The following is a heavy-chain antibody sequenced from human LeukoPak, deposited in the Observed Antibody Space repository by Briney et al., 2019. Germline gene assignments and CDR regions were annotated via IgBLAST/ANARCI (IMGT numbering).Heavy chain of an antibody. CDR1: GFTFSSYG. CDR2: IGSSDNS. V-gene: IGHV3-23*01. D-gene: IGHD6-19*01. J-gene: IGHJ4*02. Sequence: GGTLRLSCAASGFTFSSYGMSWVRQAPGTGLEWGSAIGSSDNSYYADSVKGRFTISRDNSKNTLYLQMNSLRVEDTALYYCAKISVAGIDYWGQGTLVTVSS. CDR3: AKISVAGIDY.